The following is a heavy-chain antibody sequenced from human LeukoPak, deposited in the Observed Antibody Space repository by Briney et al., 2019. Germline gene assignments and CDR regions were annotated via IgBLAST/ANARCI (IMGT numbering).Heavy chain of an antibody. CDR1: GGSFSDYF. J-gene: IGHJ6*02. D-gene: IGHD2-2*01. Sequence: SETLSLTCAVYGGSFSDYFWGWIRQPPGKGLEWIGEINHRGRTYYNPSLKSRVTISVDTSKNQFSLNLSSVTAADTAVYYCARDVVVVPAAIHYSMDVWGQGTTVTVSS. V-gene: IGHV4-34*01. CDR3: ARDVVVVPAAIHYSMDV. CDR2: INHRGRT.